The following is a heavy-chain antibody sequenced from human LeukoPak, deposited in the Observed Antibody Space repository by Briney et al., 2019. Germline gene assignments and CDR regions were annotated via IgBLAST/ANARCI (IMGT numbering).Heavy chain of an antibody. V-gene: IGHV3-7*01. Sequence: PGGSLRLSCEASGFTFSSYWMSWVRQAPGKGLEWVANIKQDGSDKYYVDSLKGRFTVSRDNAKNSLYLQINSLRVGDTAVYFCARVGAATFYWYYMDVWGKGITVTVSS. CDR2: IKQDGSDK. J-gene: IGHJ6*03. CDR3: ARVGAATFYWYYMDV. CDR1: GFTFSSYW. D-gene: IGHD2-15*01.